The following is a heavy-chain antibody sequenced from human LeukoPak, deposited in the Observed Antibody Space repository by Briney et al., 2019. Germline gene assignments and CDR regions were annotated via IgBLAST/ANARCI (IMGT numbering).Heavy chain of an antibody. CDR3: AKSNGYGLIDI. CDR1: GFTFSSYW. CDR2: IFYSGST. D-gene: IGHD3-22*01. Sequence: PGGSLRLSCAASGFTFSSYWMSWVRQPPGKALEWIGNIFYSGSTYYSPSLKSRVTTSLDTSRNQFSLKLNSVTAADTAVYYCAKSNGYGLIDIWGQGTMVTVSS. V-gene: IGHV4-59*12. J-gene: IGHJ3*02.